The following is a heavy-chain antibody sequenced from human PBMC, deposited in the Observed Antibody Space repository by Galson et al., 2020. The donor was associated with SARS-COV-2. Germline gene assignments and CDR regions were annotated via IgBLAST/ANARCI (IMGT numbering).Heavy chain of an antibody. V-gene: IGHV5-10-1*01. Sequence: HGESLKISCKGSGYSFTSYLISWVRQMPGKGLEWMGRIDPSDSYTNYSPSFQGHVTISADKSISTAYLQWSSLKASDTAMYYCARHTRYCTNGVCTDAFDIWGQGTMVTVSS. J-gene: IGHJ3*02. D-gene: IGHD2-8*01. CDR2: IDPSDSYT. CDR1: GYSFTSYL. CDR3: ARHTRYCTNGVCTDAFDI.